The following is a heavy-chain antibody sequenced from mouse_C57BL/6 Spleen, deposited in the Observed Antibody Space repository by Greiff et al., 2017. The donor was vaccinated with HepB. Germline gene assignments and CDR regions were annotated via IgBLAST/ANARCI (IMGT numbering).Heavy chain of an antibody. J-gene: IGHJ1*03. D-gene: IGHD1-1*01. CDR3: AREPRYYGSRHWYFDV. CDR2: IYPGSGST. V-gene: IGHV1-55*01. Sequence: VQLQQPGAELVKPGASVKMSCKASGYTFTSYWITWVKQRPGQGLEWIGDIYPGSGSTNYNEKFKSKATLTVDTSSSTAYMQLSSLTSEDSAVYYCAREPRYYGSRHWYFDVWGTGTTVTVSS. CDR1: GYTFTSYW.